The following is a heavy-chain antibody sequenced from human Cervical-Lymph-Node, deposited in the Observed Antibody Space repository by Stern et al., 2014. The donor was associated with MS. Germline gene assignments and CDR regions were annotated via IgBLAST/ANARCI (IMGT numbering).Heavy chain of an antibody. CDR1: GFTFSSYS. V-gene: IGHV3-21*01. J-gene: IGHJ4*02. Sequence: VQLVESGGGLVKPGGSLRLSCAASGFTFSSYSMNWVRQAPGKGLEWVSSISSSCRYIYYADSVKGRFTISRDNAKNSLYLQMNSLRAEDTAVYYCARVGGPAVAGTVDYWGQGTLVTVSS. CDR3: ARVGGPAVAGTVDY. CDR2: ISSSCRYI. D-gene: IGHD6-19*01.